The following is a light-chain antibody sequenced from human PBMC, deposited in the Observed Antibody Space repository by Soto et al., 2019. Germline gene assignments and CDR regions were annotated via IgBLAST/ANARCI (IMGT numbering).Light chain of an antibody. CDR2: GAS. Sequence: EIVLTQSPGTLSLSPGERATLSCRASQSVSSSYLVWHQQKPGQAPRLLIYGASSGATGIPDRFSGSGSGTDFTLTISRLEPEDFAVYYCQQYGSSPITFGQGTRLEIK. CDR1: QSVSSSY. V-gene: IGKV3-20*01. J-gene: IGKJ5*01. CDR3: QQYGSSPIT.